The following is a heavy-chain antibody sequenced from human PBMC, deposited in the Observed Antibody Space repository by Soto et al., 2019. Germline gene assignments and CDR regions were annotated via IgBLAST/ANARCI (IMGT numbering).Heavy chain of an antibody. J-gene: IGHJ4*02. CDR1: GGSISSRSYY. CDR2: IFYSGST. D-gene: IGHD5-12*01. V-gene: IGHV4-39*01. CDR3: ARLRERNGYNLGFVDY. Sequence: QLQLQESGPGLVKPSETLSLTCTVSGGSISSRSYYWGWIRQPPGKGLEWIGSIFYSGSTYYNPSLKSRVTISVDTSKNQFSLKLSSVTAADTAVYYCARLRERNGYNLGFVDYWGQGTLVTVSS.